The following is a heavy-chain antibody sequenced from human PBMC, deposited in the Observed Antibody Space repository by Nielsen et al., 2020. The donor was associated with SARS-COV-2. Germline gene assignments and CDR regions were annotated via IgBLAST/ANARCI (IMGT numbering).Heavy chain of an antibody. CDR3: AKDTNYFDY. Sequence: GESLKISCIASGFTFNIYAMAWVRRAPGRGLQWVTGVSSSGGSTYYTDSVKGRFTISRDNSKNTLYLQMNSLRAEDTAVYYCAKDTNYFDYWGQGTLVTVSS. CDR2: VSSSGGST. CDR1: GFTFNIYA. V-gene: IGHV3-23*01. J-gene: IGHJ4*02. D-gene: IGHD1-1*01.